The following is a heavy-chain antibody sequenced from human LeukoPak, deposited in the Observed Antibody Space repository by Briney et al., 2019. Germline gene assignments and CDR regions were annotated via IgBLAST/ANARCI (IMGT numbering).Heavy chain of an antibody. V-gene: IGHV4-39*01. Sequence: SETLSLTCTVSGGSISSSSYYWGWIRQPPGKGLEWIGSIYYSGSTYYNPSLKSRVTISVDTSKNQFSLKLSSVSAADTAVYYCARQGLRLAGYYWGQGTLVPVSS. CDR2: IYYSGST. J-gene: IGHJ4*02. CDR1: GGSISSSSYY. D-gene: IGHD6-19*01. CDR3: ARQGLRLAGYY.